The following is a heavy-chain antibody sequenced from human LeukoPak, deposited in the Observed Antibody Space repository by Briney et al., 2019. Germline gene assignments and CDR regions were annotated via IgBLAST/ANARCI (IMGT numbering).Heavy chain of an antibody. V-gene: IGHV3-23*01. CDR3: ARVRNWNYRDFDY. D-gene: IGHD1-7*01. CDR2: ISASGNSP. Sequence: GGSLRLSCAASGFTFSTYAMSWVRQAPGKGLDWVSGISASGNSPYYADSVKGRFSISRDNSKNTLFLQMNSLRGEDSALYYCARVRNWNYRDFDYWGQGTLVTVSS. CDR1: GFTFSTYA. J-gene: IGHJ4*02.